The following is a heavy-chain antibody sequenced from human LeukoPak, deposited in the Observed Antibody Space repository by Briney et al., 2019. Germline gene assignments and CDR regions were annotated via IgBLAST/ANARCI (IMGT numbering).Heavy chain of an antibody. V-gene: IGHV4-4*07. Sequence: SETLSLTCTVSGGSISSYYWSWIRQPAGKGLEWIGRIYTSGSTNYNPSLKSRVTMSVDTSKNQFSLKLSSVTAADTAVYYCAREGYCSSTSCYRYYYYYGMDVWGQGTTVTVSS. J-gene: IGHJ6*02. CDR3: AREGYCSSTSCYRYYYYYGMDV. CDR1: GGSISSYY. D-gene: IGHD2-2*01. CDR2: IYTSGST.